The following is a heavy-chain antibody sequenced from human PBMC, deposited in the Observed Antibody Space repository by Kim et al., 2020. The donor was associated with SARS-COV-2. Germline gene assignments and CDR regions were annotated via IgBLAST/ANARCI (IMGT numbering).Heavy chain of an antibody. J-gene: IGHJ4*02. CDR3: ARDQAAAGGNDY. V-gene: IGHV1-2*06. Sequence: ASVKVSCKASGYTFTGYYMHWVRQAPGQGLEWMGRINPNSGGTNYAQKFQARVTMTRDMSISTAYMELSRLRSDDTAAYYCARDQAAAGGNDYLGQGTLV. CDR1: GYTFTGYY. CDR2: INPNSGGT. D-gene: IGHD6-13*01.